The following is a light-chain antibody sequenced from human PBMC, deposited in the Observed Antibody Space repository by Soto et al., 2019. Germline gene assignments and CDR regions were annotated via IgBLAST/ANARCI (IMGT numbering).Light chain of an antibody. CDR3: QQRSNWPRT. V-gene: IGKV3-11*01. J-gene: IGKJ1*01. CDR1: QSVSSY. CDR2: DAS. Sequence: EIVLTQSPATLSLSPGERATLSCRASQSVSSYLAWDQQKPGQAPRLLIYDASNRATGIPARFSGSGSGTDFTLTISSLAPEDFAVYYCQQRSNWPRTFGQGTKVEIQ.